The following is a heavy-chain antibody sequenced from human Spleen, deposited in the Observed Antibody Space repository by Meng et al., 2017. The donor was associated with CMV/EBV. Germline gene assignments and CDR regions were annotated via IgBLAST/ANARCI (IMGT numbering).Heavy chain of an antibody. D-gene: IGHD3-10*01. Sequence: LRLSCTVSGGSISNGGYYWSWIRQHPGKGLEWIGYIYYSGSTYYNPSLKSRVIISVDTSKNQFSLKLSSVTAADTAVYYCARDYYGSETYGMDVWGQGTTVTVSS. CDR1: GGSISNGGYY. CDR2: IYYSGST. CDR3: ARDYYGSETYGMDV. V-gene: IGHV4-31*03. J-gene: IGHJ6*02.